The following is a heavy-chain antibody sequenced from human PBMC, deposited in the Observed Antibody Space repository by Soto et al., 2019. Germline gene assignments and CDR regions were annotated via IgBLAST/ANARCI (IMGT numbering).Heavy chain of an antibody. CDR3: ARDQTERPDFDY. V-gene: IGHV3-21*01. J-gene: IGHJ4*02. Sequence: VGSLRLSCAAYGFTFSSYSMNWVRQAPGKGLEWVSSISSSSSYIYYADSVKGRFTISRDNAKNSLYLQMNSLRAEDTAVYYCARDQTERPDFDYWGQGTLVTVSS. CDR2: ISSSSSYI. CDR1: GFTFSSYS.